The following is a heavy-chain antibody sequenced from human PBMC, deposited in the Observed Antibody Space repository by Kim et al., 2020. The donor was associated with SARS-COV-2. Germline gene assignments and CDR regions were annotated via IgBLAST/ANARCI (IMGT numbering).Heavy chain of an antibody. V-gene: IGHV4-59*08. Sequence: SETLSLTCTVSGGSVISYYWSWIRQPPGKGLECIGYIYYSGNTYYNPSLKSRVTISVDTSKNQVSLELNSVTAADTAVYYCARRNDGNSGWFYPWGQGTLVTVSS. D-gene: IGHD1-1*01. CDR1: GGSVISYY. J-gene: IGHJ5*02. CDR3: ARRNDGNSGWFYP. CDR2: IYYSGNT.